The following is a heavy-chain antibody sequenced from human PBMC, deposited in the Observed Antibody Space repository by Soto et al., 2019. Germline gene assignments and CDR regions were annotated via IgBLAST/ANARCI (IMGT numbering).Heavy chain of an antibody. CDR1: GVTFISYW. V-gene: IGHV3-7*01. D-gene: IGHD6-6*01. Sequence: GGSLRLSCAASGVTFISYWMSWVRQAPGKGLEWVANIKQDGSEKYYVDSVKGRFTISRDNAKNSLYLQMNSLRAEDTAVYYCARDSSSGSYYYYYYMDVWGKGTTVTVSS. CDR2: IKQDGSEK. J-gene: IGHJ6*03. CDR3: ARDSSSGSYYYYYYMDV.